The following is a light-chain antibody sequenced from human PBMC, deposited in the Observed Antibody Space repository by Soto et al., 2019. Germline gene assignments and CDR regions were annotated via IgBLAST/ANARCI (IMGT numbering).Light chain of an antibody. CDR3: QQYNTYST. J-gene: IGKJ5*01. V-gene: IGKV3-15*01. CDR2: GAS. CDR1: QSVSSN. Sequence: EIVMTQSPATLSVSPGERVTLSCRASQSVSSNLAWYQQKPGQAPRLLIYGASTRATGIPARFSGSGSGTEFTLTISSLQPDDFATYYCQQYNTYSTFGQGTRLEIK.